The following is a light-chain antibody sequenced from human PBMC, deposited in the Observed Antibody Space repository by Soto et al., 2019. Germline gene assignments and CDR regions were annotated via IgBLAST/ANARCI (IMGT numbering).Light chain of an antibody. Sequence: QPVLTQPPSASGTPGQRVNISCSGSSSNIGSNYVYWYQQLPGTAPTLLIYRNNQRPSGVPDRFSGSKSGTSASLAISGLRSEDEADYYCAAWDDSLSGRVFGGGTKLTVL. V-gene: IGLV1-47*01. CDR2: RNN. CDR3: AAWDDSLSGRV. J-gene: IGLJ3*02. CDR1: SSNIGSNY.